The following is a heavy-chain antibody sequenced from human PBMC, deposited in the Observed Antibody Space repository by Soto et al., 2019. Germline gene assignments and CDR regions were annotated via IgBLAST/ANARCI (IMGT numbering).Heavy chain of an antibody. J-gene: IGHJ4*02. D-gene: IGHD2-2*01. CDR1: GYTFTNYY. CDR2: INPSGDST. Sequence: QVQLVQSGAEVKKPGASVKVSCKASGYTFTNYYMQWVRQAPGQGLEWMGKINPSGDSTTYAQKFQVRVTMTRDTSTSTVYMELSSLRPEDTAVYYCASETNGGMYHFDYWGQGTLVTVSP. V-gene: IGHV1-46*01. CDR3: ASETNGGMYHFDY.